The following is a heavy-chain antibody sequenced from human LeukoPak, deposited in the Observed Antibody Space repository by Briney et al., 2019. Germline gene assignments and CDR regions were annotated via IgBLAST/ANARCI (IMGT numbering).Heavy chain of an antibody. CDR3: AKVRWFGELSPIDAFDI. J-gene: IGHJ3*02. V-gene: IGHV3-30*18. D-gene: IGHD3-10*01. CDR1: GFTFSSYG. Sequence: GGSLRLSCAASGFTFSSYGMHWVRQAPGKGLEWVAVISYDGSNKYYADSVKGRFTISRDNSKNTLYLQMNSQRAEDTAVYYCAKVRWFGELSPIDAFDIWGQGTMVTVSS. CDR2: ISYDGSNK.